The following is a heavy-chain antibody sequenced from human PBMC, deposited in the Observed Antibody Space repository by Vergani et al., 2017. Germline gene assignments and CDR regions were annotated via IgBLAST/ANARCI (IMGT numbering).Heavy chain of an antibody. CDR2: VYPSGTT. D-gene: IGHD3/OR15-3a*01. CDR1: DVSMQSGSFY. V-gene: IGHV4-61*02. Sequence: QVQLHESGPGLVKPSETLSLTCSVSDVSMQSGSFYWTWIRQTAERWLEWMGRVYPSGTTNYNPSLNGRVTIFVDKSKNLLSLRLNSVTAADTSVYYCTRGETRTDWFDPWGQGTLVTVSS. J-gene: IGHJ5*02. CDR3: TRGETRTDWFDP.